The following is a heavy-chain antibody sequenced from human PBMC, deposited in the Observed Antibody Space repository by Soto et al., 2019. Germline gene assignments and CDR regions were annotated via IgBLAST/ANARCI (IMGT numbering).Heavy chain of an antibody. CDR1: GGTFSSYA. Sequence: SVKVSCKASGGTFSSYAISWVRQAPGQGLEWMGGIVPIFGTANYAQKFQGRVTVTADKSTSTAYMELSSLRSEDTAVYYCARGGSYRKKYNFDYWGQGTLVTVSS. V-gene: IGHV1-69*06. D-gene: IGHD1-26*01. CDR2: IVPIFGTA. J-gene: IGHJ4*02. CDR3: ARGGSYRKKYNFDY.